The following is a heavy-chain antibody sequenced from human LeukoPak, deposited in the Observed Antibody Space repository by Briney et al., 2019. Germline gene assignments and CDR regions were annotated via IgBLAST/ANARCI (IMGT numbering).Heavy chain of an antibody. J-gene: IGHJ6*02. D-gene: IGHD3-3*01. CDR3: ARLRFGVVMSGMDV. CDR2: INPNSGGT. Sequence: GASVKVSCKAPGYTFTGYYMHWVRQAPGQGLEWMGRINPNSGGTNYAQKFQGRVTMTRDTSISTAYMELSRLRSDDTAVYYCARLRFGVVMSGMDVWGQGTTVTVSS. CDR1: GYTFTGYY. V-gene: IGHV1-2*06.